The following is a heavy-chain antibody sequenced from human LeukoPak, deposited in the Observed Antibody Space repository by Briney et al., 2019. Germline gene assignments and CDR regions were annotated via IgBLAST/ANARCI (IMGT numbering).Heavy chain of an antibody. J-gene: IGHJ3*02. V-gene: IGHV4-59*08. Sequence: PSETLSLTCTVSGGSISSYYWSWIRQPPGKGLEWIGYIYYSGSTNYNPSLKSRVTISVDTSKNQFSLKLSSVTAADTAVYYCARSLPRGRDAFDIWGQGTMVTVSS. CDR2: IYYSGST. D-gene: IGHD1-26*01. CDR3: ARSLPRGRDAFDI. CDR1: GGSISSYY.